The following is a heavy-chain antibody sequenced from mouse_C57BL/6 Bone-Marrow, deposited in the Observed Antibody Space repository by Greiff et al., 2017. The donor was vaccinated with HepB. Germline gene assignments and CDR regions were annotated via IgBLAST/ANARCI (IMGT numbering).Heavy chain of an antibody. J-gene: IGHJ3*01. CDR2: ISDGGSYT. D-gene: IGHD1-1*01. V-gene: IGHV5-4*01. CDR3: ARDWYYYGSRAY. CDR1: GFTFSSYA. Sequence: EVKLVESGGGLVKPGGSLKLSCAASGFTFSSYAMSWVRQTPEKRLEWVATISDGGSYTYYPDNVKGRFTISRDNAKNNLYLQMSHLKSEDTAMYYCARDWYYYGSRAYWGQGTLVTVSA.